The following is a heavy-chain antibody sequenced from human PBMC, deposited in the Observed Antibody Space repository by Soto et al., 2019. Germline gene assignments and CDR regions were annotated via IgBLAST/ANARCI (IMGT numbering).Heavy chain of an antibody. CDR1: GGTFSSYT. D-gene: IGHD3-22*01. V-gene: IGHV1-8*02. Sequence: ASVKVSCKASGGTFSSYTISWVRQATGQGLEWMGWMNPNSGNTGYAQKFQGRVTMTRNTSISTAYMELSSLRSEDTAVYYCARGRPTYYYDSSGSHIDYWGQGTLVTVSS. CDR3: ARGRPTYYYDSSGSHIDY. J-gene: IGHJ4*02. CDR2: MNPNSGNT.